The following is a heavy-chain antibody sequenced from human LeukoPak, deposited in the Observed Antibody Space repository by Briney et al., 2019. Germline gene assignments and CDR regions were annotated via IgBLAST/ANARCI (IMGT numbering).Heavy chain of an antibody. V-gene: IGHV3-7*01. CDR1: RVTFSSYW. J-gene: IGHJ4*02. CDR3: ARGVY. CDR2: IKQDGSEK. Sequence: GGALRHFCAPSRVTFSSYWLSWVRQAPGKGREWVANIKQDGSEKYYVDSVKGRFTISRDNAKNSLYLQMTSLRAEDTAVYYCARGVYWGQGTLVTVSS.